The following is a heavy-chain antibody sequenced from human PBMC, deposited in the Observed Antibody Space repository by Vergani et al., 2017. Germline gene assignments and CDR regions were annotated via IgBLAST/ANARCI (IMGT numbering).Heavy chain of an antibody. CDR1: GFTFSSYA. Sequence: EVQLLESGGGLVQPGGSLRLSCAASGFTFSSYAMTWVRQAPGRGLEWVSSISGGDGSTYYADSVKGRFTFSRDNSKYTLYLQMNSLRVEDTAVYFCYTDYHDYWGQGTLVTVSS. V-gene: IGHV3-23*01. D-gene: IGHD2-2*02. CDR2: ISGGDGST. J-gene: IGHJ4*02. CDR3: YTDYHDY.